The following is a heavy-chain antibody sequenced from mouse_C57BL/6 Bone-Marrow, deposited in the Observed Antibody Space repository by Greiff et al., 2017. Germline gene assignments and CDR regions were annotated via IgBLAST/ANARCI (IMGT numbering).Heavy chain of an antibody. CDR3: ARHEGEDLYGSSYGFAY. D-gene: IGHD1-1*01. Sequence: QVQLQQSGAELVKPGASVKLSCKASGYTFTEYTIHWVKQRSGQGLEWIGWFYPGSGSIKYNEKFKDKATLTADKSSSTVYMELSRLTSEDSAVYFCARHEGEDLYGSSYGFAYWGQGTLVTVSA. J-gene: IGHJ3*01. CDR1: GYTFTEYT. V-gene: IGHV1-62-2*01. CDR2: FYPGSGSI.